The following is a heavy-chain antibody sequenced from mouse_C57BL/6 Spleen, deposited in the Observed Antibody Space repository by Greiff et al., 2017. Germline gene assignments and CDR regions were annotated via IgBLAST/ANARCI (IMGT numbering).Heavy chain of an antibody. CDR1: GFSLTSYG. D-gene: IGHD1-1*01. CDR3: AKHASTVVRAMDY. V-gene: IGHV2-5*01. Sequence: VQLQESGPGLVQPSQSLSITCTVSGFSLTSYGVHWVRQSPGKGLEWLGVIWRGGSTDYNAAFMSRLSITKDNSKSQVFFKMNSLQADDTAIYYGAKHASTVVRAMDYWGQGTSVTVSS. CDR2: IWRGGST. J-gene: IGHJ4*01.